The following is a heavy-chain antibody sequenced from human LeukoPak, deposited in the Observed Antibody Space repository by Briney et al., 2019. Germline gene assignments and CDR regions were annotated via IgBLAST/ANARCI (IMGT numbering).Heavy chain of an antibody. V-gene: IGHV5-51*01. CDR3: TRLVRGSGWFPFDY. CDR2: INPGDSDT. Sequence: GESLKTSCQGSGYTFTNYWIAWVRQMPGKGLEWMGIINPGDSDTRYRPSFQGQVTISADKSINTAYLQWSSLKASDTAIYYCTRLVRGSGWFPFDYWGQGTLVIVSS. CDR1: GYTFTNYW. D-gene: IGHD6-19*01. J-gene: IGHJ4*02.